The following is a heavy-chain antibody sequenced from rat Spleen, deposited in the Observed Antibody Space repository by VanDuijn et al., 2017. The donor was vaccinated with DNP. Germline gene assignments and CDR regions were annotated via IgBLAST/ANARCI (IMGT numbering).Heavy chain of an antibody. D-gene: IGHD1-2*01. Sequence: QVRLRESGPGLVQPSHTLSLTCTVSGFSLTSYGVSWVRQPPGKGLEWIGAIWSGGSTDYNSALKSRLSISRDTSKRQVFLKMNSLQTEDTAMYFCARAAIPHWYFDFWGPGTMVTVSS. CDR1: GFSLTSYG. CDR2: IWSGGST. CDR3: ARAAIPHWYFDF. V-gene: IGHV2-16*01. J-gene: IGHJ1*01.